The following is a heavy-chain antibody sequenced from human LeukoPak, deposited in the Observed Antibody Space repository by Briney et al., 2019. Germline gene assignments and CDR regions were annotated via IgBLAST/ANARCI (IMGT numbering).Heavy chain of an antibody. J-gene: IGHJ4*02. CDR3: ARFSTRIAVAGTWFDY. CDR1: GYTFTGYY. Sequence: GASVKVSCTASGYTFTGYYMHWVRQAPGQGLEWMGWINPNSGGTNYAQKFQGWVTMTRDTSISTAYMELSRLRSDDTAVYYCARFSTRIAVAGTWFDYWGQGTLVTVSS. CDR2: INPNSGGT. D-gene: IGHD6-19*01. V-gene: IGHV1-2*04.